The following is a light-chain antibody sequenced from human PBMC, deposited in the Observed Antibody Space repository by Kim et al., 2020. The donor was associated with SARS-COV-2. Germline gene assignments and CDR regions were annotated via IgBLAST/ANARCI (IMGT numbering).Light chain of an antibody. CDR2: QAS. CDR3: KQYETLWT. Sequence: DIQMTQSPSTLSAFVGNRVSITCRASQSVDNWLAWYQQRPGKAPKLLIYQASKLASGVPSRFSGSGFGRDFTLTISDLQPDDSAIYYCKQYETLWTFGPGTKVEIK. J-gene: IGKJ1*01. CDR1: QSVDNW. V-gene: IGKV1-5*03.